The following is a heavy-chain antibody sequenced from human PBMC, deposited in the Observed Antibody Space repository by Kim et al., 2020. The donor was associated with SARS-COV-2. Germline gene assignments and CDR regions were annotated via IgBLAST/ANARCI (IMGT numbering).Heavy chain of an antibody. D-gene: IGHD6-13*01. CDR3: VRVAVGASSWYYFDS. J-gene: IGHJ4*01. V-gene: IGHV3-11*05. CDR2: ISSSGSYT. CDR1: GINFSYYY. Sequence: GGSLRLSCAASGINFSYYYMSWIRQAPGKGLEWVSYISSSGSYTKYAESLKGRFTISRDNAENSLYLEMNSLRPEDTAVYYCVRVAVGASSWYYFDSWG.